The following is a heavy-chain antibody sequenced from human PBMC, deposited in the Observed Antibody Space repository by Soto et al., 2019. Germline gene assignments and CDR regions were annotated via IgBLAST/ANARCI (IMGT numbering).Heavy chain of an antibody. V-gene: IGHV3-30*04. Sequence: QVQLVESGGGVVQPGRTLRLSCAASGFTFSSSAMAWVRQAPGKGLEWVSLMSYDGSKAFYADSVGGRFTVSRDNSKNILYLPMCGLRSEDSALYHGARVLGAFSNYFDYGGQGTPVT. CDR1: GFTFSSSA. J-gene: IGHJ4*02. CDR3: ARVLGAFSNYFDY. CDR2: MSYDGSKA. D-gene: IGHD3-3*02.